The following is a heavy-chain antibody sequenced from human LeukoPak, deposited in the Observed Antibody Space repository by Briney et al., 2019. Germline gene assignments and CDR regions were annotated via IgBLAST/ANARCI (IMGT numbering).Heavy chain of an antibody. Sequence: GGPLRLSCAASGFTFSSYAMYWVRQAPGKGLEWVTFIRYDGSNKYYADSLKGRFTISRDNSKNTLYLQMKSLGAEDTAVYYCAKEAGVIASLRYFQHWGQGTLVTVSS. CDR3: AKEAGVIASLRYFQH. CDR1: GFTFSSYA. J-gene: IGHJ1*01. D-gene: IGHD2-21*01. V-gene: IGHV3-30*02. CDR2: IRYDGSNK.